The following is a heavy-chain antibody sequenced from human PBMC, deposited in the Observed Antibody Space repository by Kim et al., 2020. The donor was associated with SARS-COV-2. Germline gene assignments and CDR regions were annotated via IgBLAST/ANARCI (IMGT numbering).Heavy chain of an antibody. CDR3: ARAVRTKTYGGNPKFDP. J-gene: IGHJ5*02. Sequence: LKSRVTISVDTSKNQFSLKLGSVTAADTAVYYCARAVRTKTYGGNPKFDPWGQGTLVTVSS. V-gene: IGHV4-39*07. D-gene: IGHD4-17*01.